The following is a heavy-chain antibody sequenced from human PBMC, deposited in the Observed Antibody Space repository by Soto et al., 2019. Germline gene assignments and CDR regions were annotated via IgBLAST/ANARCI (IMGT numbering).Heavy chain of an antibody. V-gene: IGHV3-53*01. CDR1: GFNVSTTY. D-gene: IGHD3-22*01. Sequence: EVQLVESGGGLIQSGGFLRLSCAASGFNVSTTYMAWVRQAPGKGLEWVSVIYSGGTTYYADSVKGRFTISRDNSKNTLYLKMNSLRADDTAVYYCARDRSGDSSGYYGWDWGQGTLVPVSS. CDR3: ARDRSGDSSGYYGWD. J-gene: IGHJ4*02. CDR2: IYSGGTT.